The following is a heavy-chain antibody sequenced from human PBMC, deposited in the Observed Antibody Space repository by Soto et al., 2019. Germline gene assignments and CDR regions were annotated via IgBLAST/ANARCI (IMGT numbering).Heavy chain of an antibody. Sequence: HVQLHESGPRLVKPSQTLSLRCTVSGGPITNSDYYYSWLRQTPGKGLEWIGYIYYSGSTYYNSSFQRRVSISIDPSENQFSLRLTSVTAADTAVYYCTNSGYRRGRYFDYWGQGAPVTVSS. V-gene: IGHV4-30-4*01. J-gene: IGHJ4*02. CDR3: TNSGYRRGRYFDY. CDR1: GGPITNSDYY. CDR2: IYYSGST. D-gene: IGHD5-18*01.